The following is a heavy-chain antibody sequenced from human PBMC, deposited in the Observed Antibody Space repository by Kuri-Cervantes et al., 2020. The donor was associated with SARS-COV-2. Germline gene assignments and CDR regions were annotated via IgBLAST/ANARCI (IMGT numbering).Heavy chain of an antibody. CDR3: ARTLLTTVVNGEDY. V-gene: IGHV3-21*01. CDR2: ISSSSSYI. J-gene: IGHJ4*02. D-gene: IGHD4-23*01. Sequence: GGSLRLSCAASGFTFSSYSMNWVRQAPGKGLEWVSSISSSSSYIYYADSVKGRFTISRDNAKNSLYLQMNSLRAEDTAVYYCARTLLTTVVNGEDYWGQGTLVTVSS. CDR1: GFTFSSYS.